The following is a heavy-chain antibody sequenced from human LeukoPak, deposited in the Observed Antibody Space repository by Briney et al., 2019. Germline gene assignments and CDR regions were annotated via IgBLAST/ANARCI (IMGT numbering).Heavy chain of an antibody. CDR1: GGSISSGGYS. CDR3: ARGYCSSTSCYTNWFDP. CDR2: IYHSGST. J-gene: IGHJ5*02. Sequence: SQTLSLTCAVSGGSISSGGYSWSWIRQPPGKGLEWIGYIYHSGSTYYNPSLKSRVTISVDRSKNQFSLKLSSVTAADTAVYYCARGYCSSTSCYTNWFDPWGQGTLVTVSS. V-gene: IGHV4-30-2*01. D-gene: IGHD2-2*02.